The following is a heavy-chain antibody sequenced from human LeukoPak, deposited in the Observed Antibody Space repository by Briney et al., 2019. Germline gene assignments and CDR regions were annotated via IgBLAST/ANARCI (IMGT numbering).Heavy chain of an antibody. CDR2: IGTAGDT. D-gene: IGHD3-3*01. V-gene: IGHV3-13*01. J-gene: IGHJ6*02. CDR1: GFTFSSYD. Sequence: GGSLRLSCAASGFTFSSYDMHWVRHATGKGLEWVSAIGTAGDTYYPGSVKGRFTISRDNAKNSLYLQMNSLRAEDTAVYYCARKGARVDGMDVWGQGTTVTVSS. CDR3: ARKGARVDGMDV.